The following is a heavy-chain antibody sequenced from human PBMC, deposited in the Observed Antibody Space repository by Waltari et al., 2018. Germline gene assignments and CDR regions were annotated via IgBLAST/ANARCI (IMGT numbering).Heavy chain of an antibody. V-gene: IGHV4-61*02. Sequence: QVQLQESGPGLVKPSQTLSLTCTVSGGSIRRGNYYWSWIRQPAGKGLEWIGHVFNSGNTNANPSLKGRVTISADTSKNQFSLRLSSVTAADTAVYFCGRGNRYNVDLWSGYYIDYWGQGTVVTVSS. CDR2: VFNSGNT. D-gene: IGHD3-3*01. CDR3: GRGNRYNVDLWSGYYIDY. CDR1: GGSIRRGNYY. J-gene: IGHJ4*02.